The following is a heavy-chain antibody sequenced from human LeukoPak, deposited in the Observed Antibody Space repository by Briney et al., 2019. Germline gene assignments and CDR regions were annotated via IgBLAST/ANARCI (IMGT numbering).Heavy chain of an antibody. D-gene: IGHD3-3*01. CDR2: INPNSGGT. Sequence: ASVKVSCKASGGTFSSYAISWVRQAPGQGLEWMGWINPNSGGTNYAQKFQGRVTMTRNASISTAYMELSRLRSEDTAVYYCARGLGRAKRTIFGVVRYNWFDPWGQGTLVTVSS. J-gene: IGHJ5*02. V-gene: IGHV1-2*02. CDR1: GGTFSSYA. CDR3: ARGLGRAKRTIFGVVRYNWFDP.